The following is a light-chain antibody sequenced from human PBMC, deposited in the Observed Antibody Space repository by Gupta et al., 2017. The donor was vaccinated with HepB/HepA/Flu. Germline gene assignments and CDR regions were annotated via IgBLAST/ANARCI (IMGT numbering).Light chain of an antibody. V-gene: IGKV1-5*03. J-gene: IGKJ1*01. CDR2: KVS. CDR3: QQDKIWRS. CDR1: QSITTW. Sequence: DIQMTQSPSTLSASVGDTVTITCRASQSITTWLAWYQQNPGKAPNLLIYKVSTCQRGGPSRFSGSRPATEFTLTSIGRQAHNFANYYEQQDKIWRSFGQRTKVE.